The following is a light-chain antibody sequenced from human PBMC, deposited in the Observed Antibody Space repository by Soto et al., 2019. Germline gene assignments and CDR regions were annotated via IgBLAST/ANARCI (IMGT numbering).Light chain of an antibody. CDR2: GNS. CDR3: QSYDSSLSAVV. CDR1: SSNIGAGYD. Sequence: QSVLTQPPSVSGAPGQRVTISCTGSSSNIGAGYDVHWYQQVPGTAPKVLIYGNSNRPSGVPDRFSGSKSGTSASLAITGLRAEDEADYYCQSYDSSLSAVVFGGGTKLTVL. V-gene: IGLV1-40*01. J-gene: IGLJ2*01.